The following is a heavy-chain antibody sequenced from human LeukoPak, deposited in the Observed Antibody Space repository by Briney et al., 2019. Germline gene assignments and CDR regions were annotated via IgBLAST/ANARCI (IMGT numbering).Heavy chain of an antibody. D-gene: IGHD1-7*01. Sequence: PGGSLRLSCAASGFSFNTYSMAWVRQAPGKGLEWVSIISRTSESTFYADSVKGRFTISRDNAKNSLYLQMNGLRADDTATYYCARGATDTTRWFDPWGQGTLVTVSS. CDR2: ISRTSEST. CDR1: GFSFNTYS. V-gene: IGHV3-21*01. J-gene: IGHJ5*02. CDR3: ARGATDTTRWFDP.